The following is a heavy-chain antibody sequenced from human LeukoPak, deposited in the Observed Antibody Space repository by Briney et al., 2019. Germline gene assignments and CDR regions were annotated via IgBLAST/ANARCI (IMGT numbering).Heavy chain of an antibody. CDR3: ARFSQLGYYYYGMDV. V-gene: IGHV1-8*01. J-gene: IGHJ6*02. CDR1: GYTFTSYD. CDR2: MNPNSGNT. D-gene: IGHD6-13*01. Sequence: ASVKVSCKASGYTFTSYDINWVRQATGQGLEWMGWMNPNSGNTGYAQKFPGRVTMTRNTSISTAYMELSSLRSEDTAVYYCARFSQLGYYYYGMDVWGQGTTVTVSS.